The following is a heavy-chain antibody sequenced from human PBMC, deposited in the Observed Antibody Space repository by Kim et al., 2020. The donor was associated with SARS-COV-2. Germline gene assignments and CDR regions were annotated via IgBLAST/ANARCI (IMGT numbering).Heavy chain of an antibody. V-gene: IGHV4-59*09. D-gene: IGHD6-13*01. Sequence: PPLKSRVTISVYTAKNQFSLKLSSVTAAETAVYYCARGREGYISSWYLDYWGQGTLVTVSS. CDR3: ARGREGYISSWYLDY. J-gene: IGHJ4*02.